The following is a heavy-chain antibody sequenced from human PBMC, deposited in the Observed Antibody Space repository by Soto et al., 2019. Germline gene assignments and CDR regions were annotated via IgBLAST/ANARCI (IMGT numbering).Heavy chain of an antibody. J-gene: IGHJ4*02. V-gene: IGHV3-23*01. D-gene: IGHD6-6*01. CDR1: GFTFSSYA. CDR2: ISGSGYNT. Sequence: EVQLLESGGGLVQPGGSLSLSCAASGFTFSSYAMSWVRQAPGKGLEWVSGISGSGYNTYYADSVKGRFIISIDNSKTTLYLQMNSQRAEDTAIYYCAFSRGGLVRGGLDYWCQATMVTVSS. CDR3: AFSRGGLVRGGLDY.